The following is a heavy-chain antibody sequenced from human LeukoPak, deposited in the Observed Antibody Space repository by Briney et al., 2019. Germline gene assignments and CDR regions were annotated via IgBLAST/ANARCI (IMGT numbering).Heavy chain of an antibody. Sequence: GGSLRLSCAASGFIFSDFGMHWVRQAPGKGLEWVSAITGGGDTTYYADSVKGRFTISRDNSKNTLYLQMNNLRAEDTAIYYCAKAANYDILAGYYLDYWGQGTLVTVSS. CDR3: AKAANYDILAGYYLDY. J-gene: IGHJ4*02. D-gene: IGHD3-9*01. CDR1: GFIFSDFG. V-gene: IGHV3-23*01. CDR2: ITGGGDTT.